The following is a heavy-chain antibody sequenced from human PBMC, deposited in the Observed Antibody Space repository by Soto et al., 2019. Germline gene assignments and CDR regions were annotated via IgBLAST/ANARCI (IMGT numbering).Heavy chain of an antibody. Sequence: SVKVSCKASGGTFSSYTISWVRQAPGQGLEWMGRIIPILGIANYAQKFQGRVTITADKSTSTAYMELSSLRSEDTAVYYCARDRGIAAETDAFDIWGQGTMVTVSS. CDR3: ARDRGIAAETDAFDI. CDR1: GGTFSSYT. D-gene: IGHD6-13*01. V-gene: IGHV1-69*04. J-gene: IGHJ3*02. CDR2: IIPILGIA.